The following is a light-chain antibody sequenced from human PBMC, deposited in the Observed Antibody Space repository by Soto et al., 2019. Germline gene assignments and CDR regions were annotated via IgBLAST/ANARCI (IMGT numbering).Light chain of an antibody. CDR2: GAS. Sequence: EIVMTQSPATLSVSPGERATLSCSASQSVSSNLAWYQQKPGQAPRLLIYGASTRATGIPARFSGSGSGTEFTLTISSLQSEDFAVDYCQQYNNWPPRYTFGQGTKLEIK. J-gene: IGKJ2*01. CDR3: QQYNNWPPRYT. CDR1: QSVSSN. V-gene: IGKV3-15*01.